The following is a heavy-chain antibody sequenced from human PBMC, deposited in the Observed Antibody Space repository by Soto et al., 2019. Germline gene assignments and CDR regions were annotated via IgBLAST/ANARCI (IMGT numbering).Heavy chain of an antibody. CDR3: SKDIKWFGELTTPNFDY. CDR1: GFTFDDYA. D-gene: IGHD3-10*01. J-gene: IGHJ4*02. CDR2: ISWNSGSI. V-gene: IGHV3-9*01. Sequence: GGSLRLSWAASGFTFDDYAMHWVRQAPGKGLEWVSGISWNSGSIGYADSVKGRFTISRDNAKNSLYLQMNSLRAQDTALYYCSKDIKWFGELTTPNFDYWGQGTLVTVSS.